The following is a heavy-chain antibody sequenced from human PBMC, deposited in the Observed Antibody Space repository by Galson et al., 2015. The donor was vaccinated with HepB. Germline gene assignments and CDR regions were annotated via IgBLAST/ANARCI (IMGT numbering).Heavy chain of an antibody. CDR2: IYHSGST. Sequence: SETLSLTCAVSGGSITSSNWWSWVRQSPGKGLEWIGEIYHSGSTNYKPSLKRRITMSVDKSKNQFSLKLNSVTAADTAVYYCARGILGAYYVDVWGKGTTVTVSS. V-gene: IGHV4-4*02. CDR1: GGSITSSNW. J-gene: IGHJ6*03. CDR3: ARGILGAYYVDV.